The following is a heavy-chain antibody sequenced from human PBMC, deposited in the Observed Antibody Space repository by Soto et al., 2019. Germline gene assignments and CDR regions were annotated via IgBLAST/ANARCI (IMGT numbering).Heavy chain of an antibody. J-gene: IGHJ6*02. D-gene: IGHD3-3*01. CDR3: TTDYDFWSGYWSHYYGMDV. CDR1: GFTFSGSA. V-gene: IGHV3-73*02. Sequence: VQLVESGGGLVQPGGSLKLSCAASGFTFSGSAMHWVRQASGKGLEWVGRIRSKANSYATAYAASVKGRFTISRDDSKNTAYLQMNSLKTEDTAVYYCTTDYDFWSGYWSHYYGMDVWGQGTTVTVSS. CDR2: IRSKANSYAT.